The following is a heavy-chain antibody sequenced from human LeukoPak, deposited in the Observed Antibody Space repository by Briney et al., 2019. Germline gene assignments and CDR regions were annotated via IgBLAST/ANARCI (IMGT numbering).Heavy chain of an antibody. Sequence: GGSLRLSCAASGFTFSSYWMHWVRQAPGKGLVWVSRINSDGSSTSYADFVKGRFTISRDNAKNTLYLQMNRLRPEDTAVYYCARDLDNGEYTYGCHDAWGQGTLVTVSS. CDR1: GFTFSSYW. D-gene: IGHD5-18*01. CDR3: ARDLDNGEYTYGCHDA. CDR2: INSDGSST. J-gene: IGHJ4*02. V-gene: IGHV3-74*01.